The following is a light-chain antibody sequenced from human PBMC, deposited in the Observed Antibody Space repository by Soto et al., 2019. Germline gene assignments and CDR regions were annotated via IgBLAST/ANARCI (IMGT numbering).Light chain of an antibody. CDR2: EVS. V-gene: IGLV2-14*01. CDR1: SSDVGGYNY. J-gene: IGLJ1*01. CDR3: SSYISSSTLV. Sequence: QSVLTQPASVSGSPGQSITISCTGTSSDVGGYNYVSWYQQHPGKAPKLMIYEVSNRPSGVSNRFSGSKSGNTVSLTISGLQAEDEAEYYCSSYISSSTLVFGNGTKVTVL.